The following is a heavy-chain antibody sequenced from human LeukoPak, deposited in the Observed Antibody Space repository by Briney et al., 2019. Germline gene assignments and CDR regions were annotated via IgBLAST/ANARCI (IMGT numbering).Heavy chain of an antibody. Sequence: PSETLSLTCTVSGGSINSYYWSWIRQPPGKGLEWIGRIYTSGRTNYNPSLKSRVTMSVDTSKKQFSLKLSSVTAADTAVYYCARDPQLGPFDYWGQGTLVTVSS. D-gene: IGHD6-6*01. J-gene: IGHJ4*02. V-gene: IGHV4-4*07. CDR3: ARDPQLGPFDY. CDR1: GGSINSYY. CDR2: IYTSGRT.